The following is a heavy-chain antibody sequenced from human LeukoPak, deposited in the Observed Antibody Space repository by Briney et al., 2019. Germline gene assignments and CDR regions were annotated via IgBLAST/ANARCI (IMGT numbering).Heavy chain of an antibody. J-gene: IGHJ4*02. V-gene: IGHV3-74*01. CDR1: GFTFSSYW. CDR2: INTDGRTT. D-gene: IGHD2-2*01. Sequence: GGSLRLSCAASGFTFSSYWMHWVRQAPGKGLVWVSRINTDGRTTSYADSVKGRFTISRDNGQNSLYLQMNNLRAEDTAVYYCARREPQGCSGTSCFAGPVGHWGQGTLVTVSS. CDR3: ARREPQGCSGTSCFAGPVGH.